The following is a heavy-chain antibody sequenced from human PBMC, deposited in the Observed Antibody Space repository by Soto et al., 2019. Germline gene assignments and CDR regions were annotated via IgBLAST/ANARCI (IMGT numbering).Heavy chain of an antibody. CDR2: ISGSGGST. J-gene: IGHJ3*02. D-gene: IGHD6-6*01. V-gene: IGHV3-23*01. CDR3: AKASISARYAFDI. Sequence: GGSLRLSCAASGFTFSSYAMSWARQAPGKGLEWVSAISGSGGSTYYVDSVKGRFTISRDNSKNTLYLQMNSRRAEDTAVYYCAKASISARYAFDIWGQGTMVTVSS. CDR1: GFTFSSYA.